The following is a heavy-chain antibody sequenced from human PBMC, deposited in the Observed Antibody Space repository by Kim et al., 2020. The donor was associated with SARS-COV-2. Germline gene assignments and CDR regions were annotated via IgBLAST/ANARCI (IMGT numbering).Heavy chain of an antibody. Sequence: SETLSLTCALYGGSFSGYYWSWIRQPPGKGLEWIGEINHSGSTNYNPSLKSRVTISVDTSKNQFSLKLSSVAAADTAVYYCARPSPYRGSYQVAFVIWG. D-gene: IGHD1-26*01. J-gene: IGHJ3*02. V-gene: IGHV4-34*01. CDR2: INHSGST. CDR3: ARPSPYRGSYQVAFVI. CDR1: GGSFSGYY.